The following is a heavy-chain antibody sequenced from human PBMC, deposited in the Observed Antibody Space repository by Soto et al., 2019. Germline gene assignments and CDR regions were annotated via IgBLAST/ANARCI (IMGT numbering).Heavy chain of an antibody. CDR3: AREGADYYYDSSGYGDAFDI. J-gene: IGHJ3*02. D-gene: IGHD3-22*01. V-gene: IGHV3-48*03. CDR2: ISSSGSTI. CDR1: GFTFSSYE. Sequence: GGSLRLSCAASGFTFSSYEMNWVRQAPGKGLEWVSYISSSGSTIYYADSVKGRFTISRDNAKNSLYLQMNSLRAEDTAVYYCAREGADYYYDSSGYGDAFDIWGRGTMVTVSS.